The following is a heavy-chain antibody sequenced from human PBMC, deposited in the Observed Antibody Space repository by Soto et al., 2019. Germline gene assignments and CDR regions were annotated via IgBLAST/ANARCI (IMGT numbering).Heavy chain of an antibody. D-gene: IGHD6-13*01. CDR1: GFTFSSYS. V-gene: IGHV3-21*01. J-gene: IGHJ4*02. Sequence: EVQLVESGGGLVKPGGSLRLSCAASGFTFSSYSMNWVRQAPGKGLEWVSSISSSSSYIYYADSVKGRFTISRDNAKNSLYLQMKSLRAEDTAVYYCARGGIAAAGIDYWGQGTLVTVSS. CDR3: ARGGIAAAGIDY. CDR2: ISSSSSYI.